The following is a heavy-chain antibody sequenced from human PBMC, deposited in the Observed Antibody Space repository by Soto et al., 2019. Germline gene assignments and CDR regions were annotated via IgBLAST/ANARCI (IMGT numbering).Heavy chain of an antibody. D-gene: IGHD6-6*01. Sequence: SETLSLTCTVSGGSISSGDYYWSWIRQPPGKGLEWIGYIYYSGSTYYNPSLKSRVTISVDTSKNQCSLKLSSVTAADTAVYYCARERPDGARLDPWGQGTLVTVSS. J-gene: IGHJ5*02. CDR3: ARERPDGARLDP. V-gene: IGHV4-30-4*01. CDR2: IYYSGST. CDR1: GGSISSGDYY.